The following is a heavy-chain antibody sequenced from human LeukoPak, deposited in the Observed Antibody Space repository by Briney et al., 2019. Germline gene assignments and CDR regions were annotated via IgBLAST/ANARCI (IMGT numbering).Heavy chain of an antibody. CDR2: IYYSGST. J-gene: IGHJ4*02. Sequence: SETLSLTCTVSGGSISSYYWSWIRQPPGKGLEWIGHIYYSGSTNYNPSLKSRVTISVDTSKNQFSLKLSSVTAADTAVYYCARAGGSWFPTIDYWGQGTLVTVSS. CDR3: ARAGGSWFPTIDY. CDR1: GGSISSYY. V-gene: IGHV4-59*01. D-gene: IGHD6-13*01.